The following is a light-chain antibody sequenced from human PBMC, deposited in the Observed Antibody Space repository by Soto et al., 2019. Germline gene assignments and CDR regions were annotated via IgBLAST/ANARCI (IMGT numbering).Light chain of an antibody. Sequence: EIVMXXXPXXXSXXXWXXATXSCRASQSVSSNLAWYQQKPGQAPRLLIYGASTRATGIPARFSGSGSGTEFTLTISSLQSEDFAVYYCQQYGSSPWTFGQGTKVDI. CDR3: QQYGSSPWT. J-gene: IGKJ1*01. V-gene: IGKV3D-15*02. CDR1: QSVSSN. CDR2: GAS.